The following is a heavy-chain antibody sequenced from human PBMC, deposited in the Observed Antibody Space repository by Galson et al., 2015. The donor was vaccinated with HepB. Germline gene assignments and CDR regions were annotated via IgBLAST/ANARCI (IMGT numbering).Heavy chain of an antibody. CDR1: GFTFSSYA. CDR3: ANCIAAAGMEGYYYYGMDV. Sequence: SLRLSCAASGFTFSSYAMSWVRQAPGKGLEWVSAISGSGGSTYYADSVKGRFTISRDNSKNTLYLQMNSLRAEDTAVYYCANCIAAAGMEGYYYYGMDVWGQGTTVTVSS. D-gene: IGHD6-13*01. J-gene: IGHJ6*02. CDR2: ISGSGGST. V-gene: IGHV3-23*01.